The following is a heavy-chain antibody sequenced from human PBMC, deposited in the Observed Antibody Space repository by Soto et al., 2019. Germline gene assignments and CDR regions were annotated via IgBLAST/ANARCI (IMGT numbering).Heavy chain of an antibody. D-gene: IGHD4-17*01. CDR3: AAEGTVTTGMDV. J-gene: IGHJ6*02. Sequence: ASVKVSCKASGFTFTSSAVQWVRQARGQRLEWIGWIVVGSGNTNYAQKFQERVTITRDMSTSTAYMELSSLRSEDTAVYYCAAEGTVTTGMDVWGQGTTVTVSS. CDR1: GFTFTSSA. V-gene: IGHV1-58*01. CDR2: IVVGSGNT.